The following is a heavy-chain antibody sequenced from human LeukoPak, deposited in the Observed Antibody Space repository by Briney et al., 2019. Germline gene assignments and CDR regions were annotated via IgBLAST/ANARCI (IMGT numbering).Heavy chain of an antibody. CDR1: VFTVSSNY. CDR2: IYSGGST. Sequence: GGSLGLSCAASVFTVSSNYMSWVRQAPGKGLEWVSVIYSGGSTYYADSVKGRFTISRHNSKNTLYLQMNSLRAEDTAVYYCARDKGIAVAGTFYYYGMDVWGQGTTVTVSS. D-gene: IGHD6-19*01. V-gene: IGHV3-53*04. J-gene: IGHJ6*02. CDR3: ARDKGIAVAGTFYYYGMDV.